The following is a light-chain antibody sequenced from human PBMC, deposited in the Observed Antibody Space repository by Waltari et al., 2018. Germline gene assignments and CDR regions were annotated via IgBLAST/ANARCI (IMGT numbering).Light chain of an antibody. CDR2: QDT. CDR1: KLGDIS. Sequence: SFELIQPPSVAVSPGQTATTPCSGDKLGDISINWNPQKPRQSPVAIMYQDTRRPSGIPVRFSGSNSGNTSTLTISETQPVDEADYFCQTWDTITAIFGGGTRLTVL. CDR3: QTWDTITAI. J-gene: IGLJ2*01. V-gene: IGLV3-1*01.